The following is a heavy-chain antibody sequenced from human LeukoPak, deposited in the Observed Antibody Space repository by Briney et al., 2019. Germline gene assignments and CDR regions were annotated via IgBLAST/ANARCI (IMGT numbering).Heavy chain of an antibody. Sequence: GGSLRLSCAASGFTFSSYAMSWVRQAPGKGLEWVSAISGSGGSTYYADSVKGRFTISRDNSKNTLYLQMNSLRAEDTAVYYCARVPNYYDSSGYSGPFLYWGQGTLVTVSS. D-gene: IGHD3-22*01. CDR1: GFTFSSYA. CDR3: ARVPNYYDSSGYSGPFLY. V-gene: IGHV3-23*01. J-gene: IGHJ4*02. CDR2: ISGSGGST.